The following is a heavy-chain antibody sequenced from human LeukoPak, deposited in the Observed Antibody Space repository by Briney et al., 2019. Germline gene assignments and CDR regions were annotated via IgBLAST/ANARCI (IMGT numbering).Heavy chain of an antibody. Sequence: PSETLSLTCTVSGGSISSYYWSWIRQPPGKGLEWIGYIYYSGSTNYNPSLKSRVTISVDTSKNQFSLKLSSVTAADTAVYYCARRDDDFWSGYYSFFDYWGQGTLVTVSS. V-gene: IGHV4-59*12. D-gene: IGHD3-3*01. CDR2: IYYSGST. J-gene: IGHJ4*02. CDR1: GGSISSYY. CDR3: ARRDDDFWSGYYSFFDY.